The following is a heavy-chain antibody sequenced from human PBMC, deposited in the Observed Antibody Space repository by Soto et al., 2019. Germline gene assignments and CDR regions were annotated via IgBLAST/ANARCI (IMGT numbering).Heavy chain of an antibody. Sequence: GGSLRLSCAASGFTFSSYAMSWVRQAPGKGLEWVSAISGSGGSTYYADSVKGRVTISRDNSKNTQYLQMNSLRAEYTAVYYCAYSSTPSDYWDKRTLVTVSS. D-gene: IGHD6-13*01. CDR2: ISGSGGST. V-gene: IGHV3-23*01. J-gene: IGHJ4*02. CDR3: AYSSTPSDY. CDR1: GFTFSSYA.